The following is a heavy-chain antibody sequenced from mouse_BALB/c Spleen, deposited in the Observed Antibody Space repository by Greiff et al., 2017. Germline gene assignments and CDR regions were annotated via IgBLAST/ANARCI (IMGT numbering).Heavy chain of an antibody. Sequence: EVQVVESGGDLVTPGGSLTLSCAASGFTFSSYGMSWVRQTPDKRLEWVATISSGGSYTYYPDSVTGRFTIYRDNAKNTLYLQMSSLKSEDTAMYYCARGTTADYAMDYWGQGTSVTVSS. CDR3: ARGTTADYAMDY. V-gene: IGHV5-6*01. CDR2: ISSGGSYT. CDR1: GFTFSSYG. J-gene: IGHJ4*01. D-gene: IGHD1-2*01.